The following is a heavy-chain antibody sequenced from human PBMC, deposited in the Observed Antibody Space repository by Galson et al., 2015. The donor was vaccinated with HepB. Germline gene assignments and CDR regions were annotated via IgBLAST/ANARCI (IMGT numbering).Heavy chain of an antibody. CDR2: IYYTGIT. V-gene: IGHV4-30-4*08. CDR3: ARHSGSSFSAFYFYYVDV. Sequence: TLSLTCTVSGGPIGSGDYYWSWIRQHPGKDLEWIGYIYYTGITHHNPSLKSRVTISVDTSNNQFSLRLSSVSATDTAVYYCARHSGSSFSAFYFYYVDVWGKGTTVTVSS. J-gene: IGHJ6*03. D-gene: IGHD6-6*01. CDR1: GGPIGSGDYY.